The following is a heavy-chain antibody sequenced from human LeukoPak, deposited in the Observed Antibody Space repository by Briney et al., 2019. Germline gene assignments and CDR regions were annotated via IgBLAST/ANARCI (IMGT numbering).Heavy chain of an antibody. CDR2: ISYDGSNK. CDR3: ARSGGGSYLFDY. V-gene: IGHV3-30*03. Sequence: PGGSLRLSCAASGFTFSSYGMHWVRQAPGKGLEWVAVISYDGSNKYYADSVKGRFTISRDNSKNTLYLQMNSLRAEDTAVYYCARSGGGSYLFDYWGQGTLVTVSS. D-gene: IGHD1-26*01. CDR1: GFTFSSYG. J-gene: IGHJ4*02.